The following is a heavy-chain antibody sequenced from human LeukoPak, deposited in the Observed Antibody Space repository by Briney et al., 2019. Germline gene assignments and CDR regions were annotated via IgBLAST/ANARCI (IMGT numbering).Heavy chain of an antibody. CDR2: ISGSGGST. J-gene: IGHJ3*02. Sequence: PGGSLRLSCAASGFTFSSYGMSWVRQAPGKGLEWVSAISGSGGSTYYADSVKGRFTISRDNSKNTLYLQMNSLRAEDTAVYYCARPTPLVDDAFDIWGQGAMVTVSS. V-gene: IGHV3-23*01. D-gene: IGHD1-26*01. CDR3: ARPTPLVDDAFDI. CDR1: GFTFSSYG.